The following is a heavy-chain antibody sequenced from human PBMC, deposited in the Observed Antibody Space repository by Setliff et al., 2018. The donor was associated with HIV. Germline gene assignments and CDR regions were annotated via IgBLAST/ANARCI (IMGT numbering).Heavy chain of an antibody. V-gene: IGHV1-2*02. J-gene: IGHJ4*02. CDR2: INCNSGGT. CDR3: ARDDHGDPFDY. CDR1: GYTFTGSF. D-gene: IGHD4-17*01. Sequence: ASVKVSCKSSGYTFTGSFMHWVRQAPGQGLEWMGWINCNSGGTYYAQNFQGRVTMTRDTSINTAYMELGRLRSDDTAVYYCARDDHGDPFDYWGQGTLVTVSS.